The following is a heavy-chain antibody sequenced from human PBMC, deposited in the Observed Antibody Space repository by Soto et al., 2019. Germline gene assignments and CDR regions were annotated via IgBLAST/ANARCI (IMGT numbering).Heavy chain of an antibody. CDR1: GFPFSSYS. J-gene: IGHJ4*02. V-gene: IGHV3-48*02. Sequence: PGGSLRLSCAASGFPFSSYSMNWVRQAPGKGLEWVSYISGSSSIIYYADSVKGRFTVSRDNAKNSQYLQMNSLRDEDTAVYYCARDYSSTYYYVYDYWGQGTLVTVSS. D-gene: IGHD3-22*01. CDR3: ARDYSSTYYYVYDY. CDR2: ISGSSSII.